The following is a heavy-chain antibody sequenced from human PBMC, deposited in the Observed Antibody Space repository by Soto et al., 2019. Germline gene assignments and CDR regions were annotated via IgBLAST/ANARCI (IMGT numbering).Heavy chain of an antibody. CDR3: ARGSIVVVPAAKGWFDP. CDR2: INPNSGGT. D-gene: IGHD2-2*01. V-gene: IGHV1-2*04. Sequence: QVQLVQSGAEVKKPGASVKVSCKASGYTFTGYYMHWVRQAPGQGLEWMGWINPNSGGTNYAQKVQGWVTMTRDTSISTAYMELSRLRSDDTAVYYCARGSIVVVPAAKGWFDPWGQGTLVTVSS. J-gene: IGHJ5*02. CDR1: GYTFTGYY.